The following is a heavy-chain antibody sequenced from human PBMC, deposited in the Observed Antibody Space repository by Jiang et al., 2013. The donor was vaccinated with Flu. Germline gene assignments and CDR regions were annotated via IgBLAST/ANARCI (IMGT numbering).Heavy chain of an antibody. CDR2: INPSGGRT. CDR1: GYIFTRYY. J-gene: IGHJ5*01. Sequence: VQLVESVAEVKKPGASVKVSCKASGYIFTRYYMHWVRQAPGQGLEWMGLINPSGGRTNYAEKFQGRVNVTKDTSTSTVYMELSSLRSEDTAIYYCVRDYRDCSGSTCYNWFDSWGREPWSSSPQ. D-gene: IGHD2-15*01. CDR3: VRDYRDCSGSTCYNWFDS. V-gene: IGHV1-46*01.